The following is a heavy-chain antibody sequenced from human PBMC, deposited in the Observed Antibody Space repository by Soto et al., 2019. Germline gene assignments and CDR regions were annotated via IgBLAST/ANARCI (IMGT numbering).Heavy chain of an antibody. Sequence: ELQLVESGGGLVKPGASLRLSCAASGFSFSNAWMNWVRQAPGKGLEWVGRIKSKSDGGTTDYAAPVKGRFTISRDDSKNTLYLQMSSLKNEDAAIYYCVTISRLSRVDCWGQGTVVTVSS. D-gene: IGHD5-12*01. CDR3: VTISRLSRVDC. CDR2: IKSKSDGGTT. CDR1: GFSFSNAW. J-gene: IGHJ4*02. V-gene: IGHV3-15*07.